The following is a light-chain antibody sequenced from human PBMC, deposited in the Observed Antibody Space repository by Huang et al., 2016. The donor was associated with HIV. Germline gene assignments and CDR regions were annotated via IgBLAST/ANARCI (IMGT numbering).Light chain of an antibody. CDR1: QGIDSY. CDR3: QQYYTFPWT. Sequence: VIWMTQSPSLLSASKGDKVTINCRVSQGIDSYLSWYQQKPGKAPELLISAASTLHGGVPSRFNGSGSGTDFTLTISRLQSEGFANYYCQQYYTFPWTFGQGTKVDVK. V-gene: IGKV1D-8*01. CDR2: AAS. J-gene: IGKJ1*01.